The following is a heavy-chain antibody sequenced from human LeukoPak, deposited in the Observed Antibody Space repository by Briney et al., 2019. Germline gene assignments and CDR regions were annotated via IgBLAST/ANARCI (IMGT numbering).Heavy chain of an antibody. V-gene: IGHV3-11*04. D-gene: IGHD2-15*01. CDR1: GFTFTDYY. CDR3: VRGGESTWS. Sequence: PGGSLRLSCAATGFTFTDYYMSWIRQAPGKGLEWVSYISNRGTTIYYADSVKGRFTISRDNAKNTVYLEINSLRAEDTAVYYCVRGGESTWSWGQGTLVTVSS. J-gene: IGHJ5*02. CDR2: ISNRGTTI.